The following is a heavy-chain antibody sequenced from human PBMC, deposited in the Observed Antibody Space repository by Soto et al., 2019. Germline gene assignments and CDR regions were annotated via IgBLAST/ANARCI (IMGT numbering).Heavy chain of an antibody. CDR2: IYHSGAT. CDR1: GDSMNNNNW. CDR3: ARAGLGLAFDS. Sequence: SETLSLTCAVSGDSMNNNNWWSWVRQSPRKGLEWIAEIYHSGATNYNPSLQSRVTISIDKSEKQLSLKLNSVTAADTAVYYCARAGLGLAFDSWGQGALVTVSS. V-gene: IGHV4-4*02. J-gene: IGHJ5*01. D-gene: IGHD6-19*01.